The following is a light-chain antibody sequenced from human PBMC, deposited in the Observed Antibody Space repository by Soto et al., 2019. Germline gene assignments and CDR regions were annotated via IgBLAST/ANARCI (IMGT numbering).Light chain of an antibody. Sequence: DIQMTQSPSSLSASVGDRVTITCRASQSISSYLNWYQQKPGKAPKLPIYAASSLQSGVPSRFSGSGSGTDFTLTISSLQPEDFATYYCQQSYSTPFTFGPGTKVDIK. J-gene: IGKJ3*01. CDR1: QSISSY. CDR2: AAS. CDR3: QQSYSTPFT. V-gene: IGKV1-39*01.